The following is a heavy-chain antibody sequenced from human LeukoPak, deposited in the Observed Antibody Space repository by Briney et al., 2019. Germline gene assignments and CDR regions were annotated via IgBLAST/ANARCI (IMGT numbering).Heavy chain of an antibody. J-gene: IGHJ4*02. V-gene: IGHV3-7*01. CDR3: AREDWNYRLPDY. D-gene: IGHD1-7*01. Sequence: GGSLRLSCAASGFTFSSYWRSWVRQAPGKRLERVANIKQDGSEKYYVDSVKGRFTISRDNAKNSLYLQMNSLRAEDTAVYYCAREDWNYRLPDYWGQGTLVTVSS. CDR1: GFTFSSYW. CDR2: IKQDGSEK.